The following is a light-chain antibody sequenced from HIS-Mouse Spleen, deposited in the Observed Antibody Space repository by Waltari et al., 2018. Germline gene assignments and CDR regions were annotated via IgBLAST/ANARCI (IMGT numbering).Light chain of an antibody. V-gene: IGLV2-14*03. CDR2: DVI. CDR1: SSDVVGYNY. Sequence: QSALTQPASVSGSPGQSITISCTGTSSDVVGYNYVSWYQQHPGKAPKLMIYDVINRPSGVSNRFSGSKSGNTASLTISGLQAEDEADYYCSSYTSSSFNVVFGGGTKLTVL. J-gene: IGLJ2*01. CDR3: SSYTSSSFNVV.